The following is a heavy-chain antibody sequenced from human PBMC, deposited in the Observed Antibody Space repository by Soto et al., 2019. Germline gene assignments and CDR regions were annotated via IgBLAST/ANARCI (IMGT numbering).Heavy chain of an antibody. V-gene: IGHV6-1*01. D-gene: IGHD6-13*01. CDR2: TYYRSKWYN. J-gene: IGHJ6*02. CDR3: AREPYVHSSSWYEYYYYGMDV. CDR1: GDSVSSNSAA. Sequence: KQSPTLSLTCAISGDSVSSNSAAWNWIRQSPSRGLEWLGRTYYRSKWYNDYAVSVKSRITINPDTSKNQFSLQLNSVTPEDTAVYYCAREPYVHSSSWYEYYYYGMDVWGQGTTVTVSS.